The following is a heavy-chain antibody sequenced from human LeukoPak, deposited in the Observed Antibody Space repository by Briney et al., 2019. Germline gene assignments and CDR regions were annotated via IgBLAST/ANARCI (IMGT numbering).Heavy chain of an antibody. CDR2: ISYDGGNK. CDR1: GFTFRSYD. D-gene: IGHD2-21*01. Sequence: GGSLRLSCAASGFTFRSYDMHWVRQAPGKGLEWVAVISYDGGNKYYADSVKGRFTISRDNSKNTLYVQMNSLRAEDTAVYYCVKDGGESTIYYYYYYMDVWGKGTTVTISS. J-gene: IGHJ6*03. V-gene: IGHV3-30*18. CDR3: VKDGGESTIYYYYYYMDV.